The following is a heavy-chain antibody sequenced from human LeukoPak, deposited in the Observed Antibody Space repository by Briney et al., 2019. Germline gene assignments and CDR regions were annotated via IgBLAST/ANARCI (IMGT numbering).Heavy chain of an antibody. J-gene: IGHJ4*01. CDR3: ARGYVTLLDRFDS. D-gene: IGHD3-10*02. CDR1: GFTFNSYW. CDR2: IQPAGSEK. Sequence: GGSLRLSCAVSGFTFNSYWMHWVRQAPGRGLEWVASIQPAGSEKYYVDSVRGRFIVSRDNAENSLYLQMNSLRAEDTAVYFCARGYVTLLDRFDSWGQGTLVTVSS. V-gene: IGHV3-7*01.